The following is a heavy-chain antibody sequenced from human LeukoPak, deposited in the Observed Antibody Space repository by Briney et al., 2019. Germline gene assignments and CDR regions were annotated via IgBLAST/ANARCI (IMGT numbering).Heavy chain of an antibody. J-gene: IGHJ5*02. CDR1: GYTFTSYG. D-gene: IGHD3-22*01. CDR3: ARGYYDSSGYYWFDP. V-gene: IGHV1-69*05. CDR2: IIPIFGTA. Sequence: GASVKVSCKASGYTFTSYGISWVRQAPGQGLEWMGRIIPIFGTANYAQKFQGRVTITTDESTNTAYMELSSLRSEDTAVYYCARGYYDSSGYYWFDPWGQGTLVTVSS.